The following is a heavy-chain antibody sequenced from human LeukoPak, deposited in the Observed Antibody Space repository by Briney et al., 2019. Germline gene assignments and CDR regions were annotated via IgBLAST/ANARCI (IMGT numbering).Heavy chain of an antibody. J-gene: IGHJ4*02. CDR2: IKSKTDGGTT. Sequence: GGSRRLSCAASGFTFSNAWMSWVRQAPGKGLEWVGRIKSKTDGGTTDYAAPVKGRFTISRDDSKNTLYLQMNSLKTEDTAVYYCTTDPNYYDSSGHGDWGQGTLVTVSS. CDR3: TTDPNYYDSSGHGD. CDR1: GFTFSNAW. D-gene: IGHD3-22*01. V-gene: IGHV3-15*01.